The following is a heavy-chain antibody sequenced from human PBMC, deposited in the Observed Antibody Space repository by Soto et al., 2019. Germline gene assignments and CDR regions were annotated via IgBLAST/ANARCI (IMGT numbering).Heavy chain of an antibody. Sequence: SETLSLTCAVYGGSFSGYYWSWIRQPPGKGLEWIGEINHRGSTKYNPSLKSRVTISVDTSKNQFSLKLSSVTAADTAIYYCARVDDHWGQGTLVTVSS. CDR1: GGSFSGYY. J-gene: IGHJ4*02. CDR2: INHRGST. CDR3: ARVDDH. V-gene: IGHV4-34*01.